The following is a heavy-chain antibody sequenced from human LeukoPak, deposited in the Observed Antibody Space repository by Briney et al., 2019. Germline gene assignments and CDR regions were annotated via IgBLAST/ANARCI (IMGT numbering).Heavy chain of an antibody. D-gene: IGHD3-22*01. CDR3: AKDRSYYDSSGYTQNDY. V-gene: IGHV3-23*01. J-gene: IGHJ4*02. Sequence: GGSLRLSCAASGFTFSSYAMSWVRQAPGKGLEWVSAISGSGGSTYYADSAKGRFTISRDNSKNTLYPQMNSLRAEDTAVYYCAKDRSYYDSSGYTQNDYWGQGTLVTVSS. CDR2: ISGSGGST. CDR1: GFTFSSYA.